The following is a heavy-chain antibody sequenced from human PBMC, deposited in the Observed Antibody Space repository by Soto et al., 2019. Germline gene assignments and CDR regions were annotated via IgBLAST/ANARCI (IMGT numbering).Heavy chain of an antibody. Sequence: ASVKVSCKASGYTFTSYTIHWVRQAPGQRPEWMGWISAYNGNTNYAQKLQGRVTMTTDTSTSTAYMELRSLRSDDTAVYYCARESSSSCHDYWGQGTLVTVSS. V-gene: IGHV1-18*01. CDR3: ARESSSSCHDY. D-gene: IGHD6-13*01. J-gene: IGHJ4*02. CDR1: GYTFTSYT. CDR2: ISAYNGNT.